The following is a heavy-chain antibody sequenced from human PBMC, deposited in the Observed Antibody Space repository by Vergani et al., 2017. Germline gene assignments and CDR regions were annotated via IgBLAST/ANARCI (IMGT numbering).Heavy chain of an antibody. Sequence: QEQLVQSGSELKKPGVSVKVSCKASGYSFNNYAIHWVRQAPGQGLEWMGWINPTTGNPTYARAFTGRFVFSLDTSISTAYLQIGSLKAEDTAVYFCARAKRGRLAVGATDSWGQGTLRTVSS. J-gene: IGHJ4*02. CDR1: GYSFNNYA. V-gene: IGHV7-4-1*01. D-gene: IGHD6-19*01. CDR2: INPTTGNP. CDR3: ARAKRGRLAVGATDS.